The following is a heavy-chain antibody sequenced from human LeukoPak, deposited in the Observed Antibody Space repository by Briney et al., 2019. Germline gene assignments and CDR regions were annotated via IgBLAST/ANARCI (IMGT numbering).Heavy chain of an antibody. Sequence: PSETLSLTCAVSGASVTSGNYFWSWIRQPPGKGLEWIGYIQHSGSAYYTPSLKSRVTISVDTSKNQFSPKLSSVTAADTAVYYCATSMVRGVIRAFDIWGQGTMVTVSS. CDR3: ATSMVRGVIRAFDI. V-gene: IGHV4-61*01. CDR2: IQHSGSA. CDR1: GASVTSGNYF. D-gene: IGHD3-10*01. J-gene: IGHJ3*02.